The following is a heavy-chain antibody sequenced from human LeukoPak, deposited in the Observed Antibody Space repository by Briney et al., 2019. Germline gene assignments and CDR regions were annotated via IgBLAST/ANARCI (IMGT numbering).Heavy chain of an antibody. J-gene: IGHJ4*02. V-gene: IGHV3-48*01. CDR3: ATQWELHPAF. Sequence: GGSLRLSCAASGFTFSSYAMSWVRQAPGKGLEWVSYITRSSSARYYADAVKGRSTISRDNAKNSLYLQMNSLRAEDTAVYYCATQWELHPAFWGQGTLVTVSS. CDR1: GFTFSSYA. CDR2: ITRSSSAR. D-gene: IGHD1-26*01.